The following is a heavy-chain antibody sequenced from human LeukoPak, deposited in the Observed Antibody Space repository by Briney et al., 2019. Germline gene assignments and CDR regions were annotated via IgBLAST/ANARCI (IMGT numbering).Heavy chain of an antibody. Sequence: SQTLSLTCTVSGGSISSGSYYWSWIRQPAGKELEWIGRIYTTGSTNYSPSLKSRVTISADTSKNQFSLKLSSVTAADTAVYYCARDNPFKYDYVNWGQGTLVTVSS. CDR3: ARDNPFKYDYVN. D-gene: IGHD3-16*01. V-gene: IGHV4-61*02. J-gene: IGHJ4*02. CDR2: IYTTGST. CDR1: GGSISSGSYY.